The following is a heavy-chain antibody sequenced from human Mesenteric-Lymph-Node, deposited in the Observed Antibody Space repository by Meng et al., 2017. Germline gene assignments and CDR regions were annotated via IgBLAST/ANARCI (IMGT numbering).Heavy chain of an antibody. CDR1: GFTFSSYA. J-gene: IGHJ4*02. D-gene: IGHD6-19*01. CDR2: ISYDGSNK. Sequence: GSLRLSCAASGFTFSSYAMHWVRQAPGKGLEWVAVISYDGSNKYYADSVKGRFTISRDNSKNTLYLQMNSLRAEDTAVYYCARDQRGSGWYYFDYWGQGTLVTVSS. CDR3: ARDQRGSGWYYFDY. V-gene: IGHV3-30*04.